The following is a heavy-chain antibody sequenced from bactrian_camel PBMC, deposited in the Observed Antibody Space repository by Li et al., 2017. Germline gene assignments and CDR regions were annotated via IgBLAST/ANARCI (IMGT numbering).Heavy chain of an antibody. CDR1: GNTYSTRS. J-gene: IGHJ2*01. CDR3: RVAYNGRPIWTGTSK. CDR2: IDSEFPA. V-gene: IGHV3S53*01. Sequence: HVQLVESGGGSVQAGGSLRLSCGASGNTYSTRSMGWFRQAPGKEREGVALIDSEFPATYADFVKGRFTISRDNAKNALCLQMNSLKSEDTAVYYCRVAYNGRPIWTGTSKLGVTAPRSPS. D-gene: IGHD2*01.